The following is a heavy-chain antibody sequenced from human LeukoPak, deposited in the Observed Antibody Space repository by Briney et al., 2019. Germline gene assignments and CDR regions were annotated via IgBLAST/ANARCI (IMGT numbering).Heavy chain of an antibody. D-gene: IGHD3-22*01. CDR3: ARLLHSVSTYYYDSSGIGAFDI. J-gene: IGHJ3*02. Sequence: SETLSLTCTVSGGSISSSSYYWGWIRQPPGKGLEWIGSIYYSGSTYYNPSLKSRVTISVDTSKNQFSLKLSSVTAADTAVYYCARLLHSVSTYYYDSSGIGAFDIWGQGTMVTVSS. CDR2: IYYSGST. CDR1: GGSISSSSYY. V-gene: IGHV4-39*01.